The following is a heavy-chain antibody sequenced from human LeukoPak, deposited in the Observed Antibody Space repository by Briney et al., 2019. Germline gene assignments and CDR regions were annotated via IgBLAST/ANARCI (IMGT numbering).Heavy chain of an antibody. CDR3: ARDSWLEATVSDFWSGYSLYGMDV. CDR2: INSDGSRT. J-gene: IGHJ6*02. D-gene: IGHD3-3*01. CDR1: GVTLSSDW. Sequence: GGSLRLSCAASGVTLSSDWMHWVRHAPGKGLGWVSRINSDGSRTSYADSVKCRFTLSRDHAKNTLYLQMNSLRAEDTAVYYCARDSWLEATVSDFWSGYSLYGMDVWGQGTTVTVSS. V-gene: IGHV3-74*01.